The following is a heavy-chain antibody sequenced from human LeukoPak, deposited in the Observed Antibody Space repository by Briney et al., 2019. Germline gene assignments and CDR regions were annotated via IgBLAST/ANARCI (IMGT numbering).Heavy chain of an antibody. CDR3: ARDPKSQLLLDY. Sequence: GASVKVSCKSSGFTFTDEYIHWVRQAPGQGLEWMGWINPYSGAIDYAQKFQGRATLTRDTSISTAYMELSRLTSGDTAVYYCARDPKSQLLLDYWGQGTLVTVSS. CDR1: GFTFTDEY. V-gene: IGHV1-2*02. D-gene: IGHD2-2*01. J-gene: IGHJ4*02. CDR2: INPYSGAI.